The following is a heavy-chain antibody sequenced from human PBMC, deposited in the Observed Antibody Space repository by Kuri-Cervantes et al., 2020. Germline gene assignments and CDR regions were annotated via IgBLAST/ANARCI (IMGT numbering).Heavy chain of an antibody. V-gene: IGHV4-30-4*08. CDR3: ARVGVAGTLDYFDY. D-gene: IGHD6-19*01. Sequence: SWIRQPPGKGLEWIGYIYYSGSTYYNPSLKSRVTISVDTSKNQFSLKLSSVTAADTAVYYCARVGVAGTLDYFDYWGQGTLVTVSS. CDR2: IYYSGST. J-gene: IGHJ4*02.